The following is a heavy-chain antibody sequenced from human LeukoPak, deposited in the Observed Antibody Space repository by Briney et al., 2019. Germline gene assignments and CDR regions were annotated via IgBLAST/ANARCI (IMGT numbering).Heavy chain of an antibody. CDR3: ASHSDYGAFDI. CDR1: RVTFSNYW. D-gene: IGHD4-17*01. J-gene: IGHJ3*02. V-gene: IGHV3-74*01. CDR2: INSVGSST. Sequence: PGGSLRLSCAASRVTFSNYWMHWVRQAPGKGLVWVSRINSVGSSTSYADSVRGRFTIPRDNARNTLYLQMNSLRAEDTAVYYCASHSDYGAFDIWGQGTMVTVSS.